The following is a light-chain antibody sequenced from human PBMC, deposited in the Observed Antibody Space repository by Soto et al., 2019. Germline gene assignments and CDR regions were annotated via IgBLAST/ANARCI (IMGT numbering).Light chain of an antibody. CDR1: SSDVGGYNY. CDR2: DVS. J-gene: IGLJ2*01. CDR3: SSYTCSSTSVV. V-gene: IGLV2-14*01. Sequence: QSVLTQPASVSGSPGQSITISCTGTSSDVGGYNYVPWYQQHPGKAPKLMIYDVSNRPSGVANRFSGSKSGNTASLTISGLQAEDEDDDYCSSYTCSSTSVVFGGGTKLTVL.